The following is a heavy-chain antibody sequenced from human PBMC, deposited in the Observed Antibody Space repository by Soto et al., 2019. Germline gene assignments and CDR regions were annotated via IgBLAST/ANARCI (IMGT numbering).Heavy chain of an antibody. CDR1: GYTFTSYG. Sequence: GASVKVSCKASGYTFTSYGISWVRQAPGQGLEWMGWISAYNGNTIYAQKLQGRVTMTTDTSTSTAYMELRSLRSDDTAVYYCAGWITMVRGVIFDPWGQGTLVTVSS. V-gene: IGHV1-18*01. D-gene: IGHD3-10*01. J-gene: IGHJ5*02. CDR3: AGWITMVRGVIFDP. CDR2: ISAYNGNT.